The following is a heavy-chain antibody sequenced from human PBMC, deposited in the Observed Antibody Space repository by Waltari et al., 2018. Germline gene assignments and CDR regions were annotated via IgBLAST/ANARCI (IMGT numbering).Heavy chain of an antibody. V-gene: IGHV3-7*01. D-gene: IGHD3-22*01. CDR3: ARVQGSYDSSGFYPLDWYFDL. CDR1: GFTFSTYW. J-gene: IGHJ2*01. CDR2: IIQDGNEK. Sequence: EVQLVESGGGLVQPGGSLRLSCAASGFTFSTYWMSWVRQATGKGLEWVAIIIQDGNEKYYVDSVKGRFTFSRDNAKNSLYLQMNSLRAEDTAVYYCARVQGSYDSSGFYPLDWYFDLWGRGTLVTVSS.